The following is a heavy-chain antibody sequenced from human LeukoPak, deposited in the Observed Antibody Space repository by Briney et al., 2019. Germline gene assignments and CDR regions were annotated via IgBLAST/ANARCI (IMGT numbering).Heavy chain of an antibody. CDR3: AISPPTMYSNTWYPNWFDP. V-gene: IGHV5-51*01. CDR1: GYSFTNYW. Sequence: GESLKISCKGSGYSFTNYWIGWVRQMPGKGLEWMGIFDPGDSDSRYSPSFQGQVTMSADKSISTAYLQWSSLKASDTAMYYCAISPPTMYSNTWYPNWFDPWGQGTLVTVSS. D-gene: IGHD6-13*01. J-gene: IGHJ5*02. CDR2: FDPGDSDS.